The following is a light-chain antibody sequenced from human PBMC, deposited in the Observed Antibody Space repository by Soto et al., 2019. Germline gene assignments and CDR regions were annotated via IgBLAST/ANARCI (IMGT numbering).Light chain of an antibody. CDR3: QQNNNWPRT. Sequence: EIVMTQSPATLYVSPGERATLSCRASQSISSNLVWYQQKPGQAPRLLIYDASTRATGIPARFSGSGSGTEFTLTISSLQSEDFTVYYCQQNNNWPRTFGQGTKVEIK. J-gene: IGKJ1*01. CDR1: QSISSN. V-gene: IGKV3-15*01. CDR2: DAS.